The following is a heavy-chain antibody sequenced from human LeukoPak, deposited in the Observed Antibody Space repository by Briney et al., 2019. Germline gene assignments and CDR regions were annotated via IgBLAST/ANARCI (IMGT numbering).Heavy chain of an antibody. CDR1: GGSISSSSYY. V-gene: IGHV4-39*01. CDR2: IYYSGST. CDR3: ASPTLETLHPSPFPPYYYYGLDV. J-gene: IGHJ6*02. Sequence: PSETLSLTCTVSGGSISSSSYYWDWIRQPPGKGLEWIGSIYYSGSTYYNPSLKSRVTISVDTSKNQFSLKLNSVTAADTAVYYCASPTLETLHPSPFPPYYYYGLDVWGQGTTVTVSS. D-gene: IGHD3-3*02.